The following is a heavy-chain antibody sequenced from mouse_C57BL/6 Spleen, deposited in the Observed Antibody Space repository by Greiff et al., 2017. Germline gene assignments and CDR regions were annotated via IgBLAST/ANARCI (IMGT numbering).Heavy chain of an antibody. D-gene: IGHD2-12*01. J-gene: IGHJ4*01. V-gene: IGHV5-4*01. Sequence: EVKLVESGGGLVKPGGSLKLSCAASGFTFSSYAMSWVRQTPEKRLEWVATISDGGSYTYYPDNVKGRFTISRDNAKNNLYLQMSHLKSEDTAMYYCARDHPHYNYAMDYWGQGTSVTVSS. CDR1: GFTFSSYA. CDR2: ISDGGSYT. CDR3: ARDHPHYNYAMDY.